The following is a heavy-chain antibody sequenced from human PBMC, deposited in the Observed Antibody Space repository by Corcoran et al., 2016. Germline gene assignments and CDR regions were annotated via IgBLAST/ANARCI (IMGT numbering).Heavy chain of an antibody. D-gene: IGHD5-12*01. Sequence: EVQLVESGEGLVQPGGSLRLSCAASGFTFSSYAMHWVRQAPGKGLEYVSAISSNGGSTYYVDSVKGRFTISRDNSKNTLYLQMGSLRVEDMAVYYCARGGMVATNAPVDYWGQGTLVTVSS. CDR2: ISSNGGST. CDR1: GFTFSSYA. J-gene: IGHJ4*02. CDR3: ARGGMVATNAPVDY. V-gene: IGHV3-64*02.